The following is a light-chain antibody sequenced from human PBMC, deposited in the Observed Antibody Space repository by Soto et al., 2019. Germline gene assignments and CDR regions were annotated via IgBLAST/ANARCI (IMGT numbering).Light chain of an antibody. CDR3: QQYCSSLGVT. Sequence: EIVLTQSPGTLSLSPGERATLSCRASQSVSSSYLAWYQQKPGQAPRLLIYGASSRATGIPDRFSGSGSGTDFTLTISRLEPEDFAVYYCQQYCSSLGVTFGGGTKVEIK. V-gene: IGKV3-20*01. CDR1: QSVSSSY. CDR2: GAS. J-gene: IGKJ4*01.